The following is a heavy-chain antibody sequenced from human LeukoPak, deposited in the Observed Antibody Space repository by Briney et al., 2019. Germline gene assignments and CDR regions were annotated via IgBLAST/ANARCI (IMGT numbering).Heavy chain of an antibody. CDR2: FYRTTGQ. CDR3: ARRQHVNWGFDL. Sequence: GGSLRLSCAASEFTVGSYHLSWVRQAPGEGLEWLSVFYRTTGQFYADSVKGRFIISRHDSNNTLSLQMNSLRPEDTAVYYCARRQHVNWGFDLWGRGTLVTVSS. J-gene: IGHJ2*01. V-gene: IGHV3-53*04. D-gene: IGHD6-6*01. CDR1: EFTVGSYH.